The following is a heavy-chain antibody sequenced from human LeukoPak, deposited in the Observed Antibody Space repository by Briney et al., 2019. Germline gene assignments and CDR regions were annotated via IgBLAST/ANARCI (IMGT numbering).Heavy chain of an antibody. J-gene: IGHJ4*02. CDR3: ARGAMIVARGFDY. D-gene: IGHD3-22*01. CDR2: IYHSGST. V-gene: IGHV4-30-2*01. CDR1: GGSISSGGYS. Sequence: TSETLSLTCAVSGGSISSGGYSWSWIRQPPGKGLEWIGYIYHSGSTYYNPSLKSRVTISVDRSKNQFSLKLSSATAADTAVYYCARGAMIVARGFDYWGQGTLVTVSS.